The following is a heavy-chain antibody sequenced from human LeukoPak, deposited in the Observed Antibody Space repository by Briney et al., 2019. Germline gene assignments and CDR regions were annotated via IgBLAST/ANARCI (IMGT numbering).Heavy chain of an antibody. V-gene: IGHV3-7*01. CDR1: GFTFSSYW. D-gene: IGHD6-13*01. J-gene: IGHJ6*02. Sequence: GGSLRLSCAASGFTFSSYWMSWVRQAPGKGLEWVANIKQDGSEKYYVDSVKGRFTISRDNAKNSLYLQMNSLRAEDTAVYYCARGVPSSSSQGGNYYYGMDVWGQGTTVTVSS. CDR2: IKQDGSEK. CDR3: ARGVPSSSSQGGNYYYGMDV.